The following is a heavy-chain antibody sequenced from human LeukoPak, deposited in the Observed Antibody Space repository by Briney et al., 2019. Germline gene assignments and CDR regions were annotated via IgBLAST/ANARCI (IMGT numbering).Heavy chain of an antibody. D-gene: IGHD4-17*01. Sequence: SDTASLTCGVCDDSCSSHYWTWIRQPTGKGLEWIGYISYIGSTNYNPSLKSRVTISIDTSKDQFSLKLSSVTAADTAVYYCARDLVTVTKGFDIWGQGTMVSVSS. CDR2: ISYIGST. CDR3: ARDLVTVTKGFDI. V-gene: IGHV4-59*11. J-gene: IGHJ3*02. CDR1: DDSCSSHY.